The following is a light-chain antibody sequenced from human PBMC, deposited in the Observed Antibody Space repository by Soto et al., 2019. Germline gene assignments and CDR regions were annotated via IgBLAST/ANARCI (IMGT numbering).Light chain of an antibody. J-gene: IGLJ3*02. CDR2: SDN. V-gene: IGLV1-47*02. Sequence: QSVLTQPPSASGTPGQRVTISCSGGTSNIGNNFVSWYQQLAGAAPKLLIYSDNQRPSGVTDRVSASKSGTSASLAISGLRSEDEADYYCATWDASLSGRVFGGGTKLTVL. CDR1: TSNIGNNF. CDR3: ATWDASLSGRV.